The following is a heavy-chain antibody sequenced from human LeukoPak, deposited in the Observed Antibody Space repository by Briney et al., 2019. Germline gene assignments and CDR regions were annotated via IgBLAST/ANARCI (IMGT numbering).Heavy chain of an antibody. V-gene: IGHV5-51*01. D-gene: IGHD5/OR15-5a*01. CDR2: IYPSDSET. J-gene: IGHJ6*02. CDR1: GSTFSTYW. Sequence: GESLKISCKASGSTFSTYWIAWLRQMPGKGLEWMGIIYPSDSETRYSPSFQGQVTISVDKSISTAYLQWRSLKASDTAMYYCARRRAATRIYHYSMDFWGHGTTVIVSS. CDR3: ARRRAATRIYHYSMDF.